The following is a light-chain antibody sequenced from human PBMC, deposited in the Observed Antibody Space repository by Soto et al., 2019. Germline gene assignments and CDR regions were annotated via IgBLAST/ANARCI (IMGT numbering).Light chain of an antibody. CDR3: LLYYGPEGV. Sequence: QSVVTHEPSVTLSPGRTVTLTCASATGAVSSGNFPSWFQQKPGQPPRALIYSVDSKHSWTPARFSGSLLEGKAALTLSHVQPEEEAEYYCLLYYGPEGVFGSGTKVTXL. CDR1: TGAVSSGNF. CDR2: SVD. V-gene: IGLV7-43*01. J-gene: IGLJ1*01.